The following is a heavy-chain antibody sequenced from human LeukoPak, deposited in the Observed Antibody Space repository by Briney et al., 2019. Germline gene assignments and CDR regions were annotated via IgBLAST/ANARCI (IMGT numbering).Heavy chain of an antibody. V-gene: IGHV5-51*01. D-gene: IGHD3-16*01. CDR2: MYPGDSDT. Sequence: GESLKISCKGSGYRFTTYWIGWVRQMPGKGLEWMGIMYPGDSDTRNSPSFQGQVTISADKSISTAYLQWSSLKASDTAMYYCARARFGNYDYVWGSHLDIWGQGTMVTVSS. CDR3: ARARFGNYDYVWGSHLDI. J-gene: IGHJ3*02. CDR1: GYRFTTYW.